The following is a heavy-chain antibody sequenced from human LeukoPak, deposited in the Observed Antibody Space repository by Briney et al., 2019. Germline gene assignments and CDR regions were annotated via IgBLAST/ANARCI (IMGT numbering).Heavy chain of an antibody. J-gene: IGHJ4*02. CDR2: INSDGSST. Sequence: GGSLRLSCVASGFTFSSYWMQWVRQAPGKGLVWVSRINSDGSSTNYADAVKGRFTIPRDNAKNTLYLQMNSLRAEETAVYYCARGEGVSRYWGQGTLVTVSS. D-gene: IGHD2-8*01. CDR3: ARGEGVSRY. V-gene: IGHV3-74*01. CDR1: GFTFSSYW.